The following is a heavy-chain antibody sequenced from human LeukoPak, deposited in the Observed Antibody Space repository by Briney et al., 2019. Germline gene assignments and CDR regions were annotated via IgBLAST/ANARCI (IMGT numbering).Heavy chain of an antibody. CDR2: ISWDGGST. CDR1: GFTFDDYT. J-gene: IGHJ4*02. CDR3: ARESRDGYNLDY. Sequence: PGGSLRPSCAASGFTFDDYTMHWVRQAPGKGLEWVSLISWDGGSTYYADSVKGRFTISRDNSKNSLYLQMNSLRTEDTALYYCARESRDGYNLDYWGQGTLVTVSS. V-gene: IGHV3-43*01. D-gene: IGHD5-24*01.